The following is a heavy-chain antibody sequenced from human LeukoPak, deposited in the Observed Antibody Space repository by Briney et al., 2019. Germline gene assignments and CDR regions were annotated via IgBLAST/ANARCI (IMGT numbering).Heavy chain of an antibody. CDR3: ATLHVDYYGSGSYDDAFDI. J-gene: IGHJ3*02. CDR1: GFTFSSYW. D-gene: IGHD3-10*01. V-gene: IGHV3-7*01. CDR2: IKQDGGEK. Sequence: SGGSLRLSCAASGFTFSSYWMSWVRQAPGKGLEWVANIKQDGGEKYYVDSVKGRFTISRDNAKNSLYLQMNSLRAEDMAVYYCATLHVDYYGSGSYDDAFDIWGQGTMVTVSS.